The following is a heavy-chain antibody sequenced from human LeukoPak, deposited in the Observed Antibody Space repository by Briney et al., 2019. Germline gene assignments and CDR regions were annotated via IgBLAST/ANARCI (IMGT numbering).Heavy chain of an antibody. Sequence: PSETLSLTCTVSGYSISSGYYWGWIRQPPGKGLEWIGSIYHSGSTYYNPSLKSRVTISVDTSKSQFSLKLNSVTAADTAVYYCAREIAAAGFSDYRGQGTLVTVSS. V-gene: IGHV4-38-2*02. CDR3: AREIAAAGFSDY. D-gene: IGHD6-13*01. CDR1: GYSISSGYY. CDR2: IYHSGST. J-gene: IGHJ4*02.